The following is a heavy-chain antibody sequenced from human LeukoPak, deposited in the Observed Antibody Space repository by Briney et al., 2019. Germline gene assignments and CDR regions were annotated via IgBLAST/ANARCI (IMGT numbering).Heavy chain of an antibody. CDR2: INPSGGST. J-gene: IGHJ6*02. Sequence: ASVKVSCKASGYTFTSYYMHWVRQAPGQGLEWMGIINPSGGSTSYAQKFQGRVTMTRDTSTSTVHMELSSLRSEDTAVYYCARRSDFWSGYPWETSYAHYYAMDVWGQGTTVTVSS. V-gene: IGHV1-46*01. CDR3: ARRSDFWSGYPWETSYAHYYAMDV. D-gene: IGHD3-3*01. CDR1: GYTFTSYY.